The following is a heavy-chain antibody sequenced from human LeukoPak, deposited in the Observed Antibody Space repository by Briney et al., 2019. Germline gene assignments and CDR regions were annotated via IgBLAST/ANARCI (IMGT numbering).Heavy chain of an antibody. CDR1: GGSFSGYY. D-gene: IGHD5-18*01. V-gene: IGHV4-34*01. CDR3: ASRTWIQLWKEY. Sequence: SETLCLTCAVYGGSFSGYYWSWIRQPPGKGLEWIGEINHSGSTNYNPSLKSRVTISVDTSKNQFSLKLSSVTAADTAVYYCASRTWIQLWKEYWGQGTLVTVSS. CDR2: INHSGST. J-gene: IGHJ4*02.